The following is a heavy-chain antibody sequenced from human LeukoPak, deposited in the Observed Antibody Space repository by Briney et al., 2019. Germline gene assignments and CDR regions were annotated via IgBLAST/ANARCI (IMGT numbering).Heavy chain of an antibody. CDR3: ARVARGYCSGGSCYFGY. V-gene: IGHV1-8*01. CDR1: GYTFTSYD. J-gene: IGHJ4*02. D-gene: IGHD2-15*01. CDR2: MNPNSGNT. Sequence: ASVKVSCKASGYTFTSYDINWVRQATGQGLEWMGWMNPNSGNTGYAQKFQGRVTMTRNTPISTAYMELSSLRSEDTAVYYCARVARGYCSGGSCYFGYWGQGTLVTVSS.